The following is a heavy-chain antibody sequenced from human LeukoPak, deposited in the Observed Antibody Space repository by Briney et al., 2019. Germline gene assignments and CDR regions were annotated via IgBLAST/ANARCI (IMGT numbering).Heavy chain of an antibody. CDR3: ARGLRGVMRS. J-gene: IGHJ1*01. D-gene: IGHD3-10*01. Sequence: SETLSLTCTVSGGSISSYYWSWIRQPPGKGLEWIGYIYYSGSTNYDPSLKSRVTISVDTSKNQFSLKLSSVTAADTAVYYCARGLRGVMRSWGQGTLVTVSS. CDR1: GGSISSYY. V-gene: IGHV4-59*01. CDR2: IYYSGST.